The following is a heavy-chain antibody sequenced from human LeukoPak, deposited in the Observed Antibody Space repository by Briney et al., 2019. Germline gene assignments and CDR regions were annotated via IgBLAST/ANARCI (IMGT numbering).Heavy chain of an antibody. V-gene: IGHV1-2*06. Sequence: GASVKVSCKASGYTFTGYYMHWVRQAPGQGLEWMGRINPNSGGTNYAQKFQGRVTLTRDTSISTAYMELSRLRSDDTAVYYCARESYGDYVYYWGQGTLVTVSS. J-gene: IGHJ4*02. CDR1: GYTFTGYY. CDR2: INPNSGGT. D-gene: IGHD4-17*01. CDR3: ARESYGDYVYY.